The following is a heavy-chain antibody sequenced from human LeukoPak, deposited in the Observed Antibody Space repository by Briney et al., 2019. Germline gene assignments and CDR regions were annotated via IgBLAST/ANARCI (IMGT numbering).Heavy chain of an antibody. J-gene: IGHJ4*02. CDR3: AKVISSYSGYDSY. D-gene: IGHD5-12*01. CDR1: GFTFSSYA. V-gene: IGHV3-23*01. Sequence: GGSLRLSCAASGFTFSSYAMSWVRQAPGKGLEWVSAISGSGGSTYYADSVKGRFTISRDNSKNTLYLQMDSLRAADTAVYYCAKVISSYSGYDSYWGQGTLVTVPS. CDR2: ISGSGGST.